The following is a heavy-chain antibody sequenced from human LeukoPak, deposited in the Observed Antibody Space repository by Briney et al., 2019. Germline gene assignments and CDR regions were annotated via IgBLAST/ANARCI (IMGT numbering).Heavy chain of an antibody. D-gene: IGHD6-19*01. CDR2: ISSSSSTI. CDR3: AASTRHSIAVAGDDAFDI. Sequence: GGSLRLSCAASGFTFSSYSMNWVRQAPGKGLEWVSYISSSSSTIYYADSVKGRFTISRGNAKNSLYLQMNSLRAEDTAVYYCAASTRHSIAVAGDDAFDIWGQGTMVTVSS. V-gene: IGHV3-48*01. J-gene: IGHJ3*02. CDR1: GFTFSSYS.